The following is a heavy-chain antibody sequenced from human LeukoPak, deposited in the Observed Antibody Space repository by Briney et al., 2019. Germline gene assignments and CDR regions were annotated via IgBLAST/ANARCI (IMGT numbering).Heavy chain of an antibody. CDR3: ARDPTTVMTVPWYFDT. CDR2: INHRGST. D-gene: IGHD4-11*01. Sequence: PSETLSLTCAVYDGSFTGYSWNGIRQSPGKGLEWIGEINHRGSTNYNPSLKSRLTISVDTSKNQFSLRLTSVTAADTGVYFCARDPTTVMTVPWYFDTWGQGTLVTVSS. J-gene: IGHJ4*02. V-gene: IGHV4-34*01. CDR1: DGSFTGYS.